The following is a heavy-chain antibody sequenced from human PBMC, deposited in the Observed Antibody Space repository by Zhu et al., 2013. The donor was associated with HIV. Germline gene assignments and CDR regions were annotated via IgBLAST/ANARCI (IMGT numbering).Heavy chain of an antibody. CDR3: ARVWSSSSDRIRRMDLSY. Sequence: QVQLVQSGAEVKKSGASVKVSCKPSGYIFTGYYIHWIRQVPRQGLEWLGRVHCNSGATVYAEKFRGRVTMTRDTSISTAYMELSSLRSEDTAVYYCARVWSSSSDRIRRMDLSYWGQGTLVTVSS. D-gene: IGHD6-6*01. V-gene: IGHV1-2*06. CDR2: VHCNSGAT. CDR1: GYIFTGYY. J-gene: IGHJ4*02.